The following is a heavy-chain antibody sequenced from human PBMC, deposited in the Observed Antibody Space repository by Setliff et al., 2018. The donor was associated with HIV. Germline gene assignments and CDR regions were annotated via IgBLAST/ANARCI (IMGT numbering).Heavy chain of an antibody. V-gene: IGHV4-4*02. D-gene: IGHD3-10*01. J-gene: IGHJ6*03. CDR3: ARGRYGSGTYWGLYYYYYMDV. Sequence: PSETLSLTCAVSGGSISSSNWWSWVRQPPGKGLEWIGEIYHSGGTNYNPSLKSRVTISLDKSKNHFSLELRSVTAADTAVYYCARGRYGSGTYWGLYYYYYMDVWGKGTTVTVSS. CDR1: GGSISSSNW. CDR2: IYHSGGT.